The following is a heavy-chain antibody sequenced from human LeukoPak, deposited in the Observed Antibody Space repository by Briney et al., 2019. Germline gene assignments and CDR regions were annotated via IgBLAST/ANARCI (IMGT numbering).Heavy chain of an antibody. V-gene: IGHV4-59*08. CDR1: GGSISSYY. D-gene: IGHD3-22*01. CDR2: IYYSGST. J-gene: IGHJ6*02. CDR3: ARLMISPYYNGMDV. Sequence: SETLSLTCTVSGGSISSYYWSWIRQPPGKGLEWIGYIYYSGSTNYNPSLKSRVTISVDTSKNQFSLKLSSVTAADTAVYYCARLMISPYYNGMDVWGQGTTVTVSS.